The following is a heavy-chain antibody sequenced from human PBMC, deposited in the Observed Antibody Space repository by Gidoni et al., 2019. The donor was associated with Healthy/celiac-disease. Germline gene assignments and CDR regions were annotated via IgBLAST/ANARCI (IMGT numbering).Heavy chain of an antibody. CDR3: APLNVDTAMVMITFDY. J-gene: IGHJ4*02. CDR2: ISGSGGST. CDR1: GCTFSSYA. D-gene: IGHD5-18*01. V-gene: IGHV3-23*01. Sequence: EVQLLESGGGVVQRGGALRLSCAAAGCTFSSYAMSWVRQATVKGLGWFSSISGSGGSTYLADSVKGRFTISRDNSKNTLYLQMNSLRAEDTAVYYCAPLNVDTAMVMITFDYWGQGTLVTVSS.